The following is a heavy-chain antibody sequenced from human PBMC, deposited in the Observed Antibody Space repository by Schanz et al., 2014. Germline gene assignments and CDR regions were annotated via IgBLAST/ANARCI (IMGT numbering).Heavy chain of an antibody. CDR3: AREEGWGIAAAGPKHYYYGMDV. CDR1: GFTFSSYS. CDR2: ISRSSSYI. D-gene: IGHD6-13*01. J-gene: IGHJ6*02. Sequence: EVQLVESGGGLVKPGGSLRLSCAASGFTFSSYSMNWVRQAPGKGLEWVSSISRSSSYIYYADSVKGRITIARVNAKNPLYLQMDSLRAEDTAVYYCAREEGWGIAAAGPKHYYYGMDVWGQGTTVTGSS. V-gene: IGHV3-21*01.